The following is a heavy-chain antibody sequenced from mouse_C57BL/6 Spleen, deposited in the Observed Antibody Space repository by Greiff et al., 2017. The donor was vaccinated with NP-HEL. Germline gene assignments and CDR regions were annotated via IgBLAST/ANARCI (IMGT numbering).Heavy chain of an antibody. CDR3: ARERAAEDAMDY. D-gene: IGHD6-1*01. V-gene: IGHV1-58*01. CDR1: GYTFTSYG. CDR2: ICIGNGYT. Sequence: VQLKQSGAELVRPGSSVKMSCKTSGYTFTSYGINWVKQRPGQGLEWVGYICIGNGYTEYNEKFKGKATLTSDTYSSTAYMQLSSLTSEYSAIYCCARERAAEDAMDYWGQGTSVTVSS. J-gene: IGHJ4*01.